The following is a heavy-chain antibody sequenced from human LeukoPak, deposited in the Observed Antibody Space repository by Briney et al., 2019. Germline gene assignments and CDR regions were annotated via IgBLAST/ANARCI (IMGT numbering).Heavy chain of an antibody. CDR3: AAIVGAKRAFDY. J-gene: IGHJ4*02. CDR1: GFTFSSYS. V-gene: IGHV3-21*01. Sequence: GGSLRLSCAASGFTFSSYSMNWVRQAPGKGLEWVSSISSSSYIYYADSVKGRFTISRDNSKNTLYLQMNSLRAEDTAVYYCAAIVGAKRAFDYWGQGTLVTVSS. CDR2: ISSSSYI. D-gene: IGHD1-26*01.